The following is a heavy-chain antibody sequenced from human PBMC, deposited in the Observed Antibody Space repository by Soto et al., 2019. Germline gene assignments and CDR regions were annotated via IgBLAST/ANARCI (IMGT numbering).Heavy chain of an antibody. CDR1: GFTFSSYG. CDR2: IWYDGSNK. J-gene: IGHJ6*03. V-gene: IGHV3-33*01. CDR3: ERDKRRFTFFGVVIAHTPYTSPVTAF. D-gene: IGHD3-3*01. Sequence: GGSLRLSCAASGFTFSSYGMHWVRQAPGKGLEWVAVIWYDGSNKYYADSVKGRFTISRDNSKNTLYLQMNSLRAEDTAVYYGERDKRRFTFFGVVIAHTPYTSPVTAFWRKGTTVPVS.